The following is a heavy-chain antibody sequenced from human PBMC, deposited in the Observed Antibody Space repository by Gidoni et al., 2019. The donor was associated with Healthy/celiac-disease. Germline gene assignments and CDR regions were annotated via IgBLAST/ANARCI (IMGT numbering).Heavy chain of an antibody. CDR3: ARGKFLGIVPLDY. CDR1: GGSFSGYY. D-gene: IGHD7-27*01. CDR2: IKHSGST. V-gene: IGHV4-34*01. J-gene: IGHJ4*02. Sequence: QVQLQQWGAGLLKPSETLSLTCAVYGGSFSGYYWGWIRQPPGTGLEWIGEIKHSGSTNYNPSLKGRVTRSVDTSKDQFSLKLSSVTAADTAVYYCARGKFLGIVPLDYWGQGTLVTVSS.